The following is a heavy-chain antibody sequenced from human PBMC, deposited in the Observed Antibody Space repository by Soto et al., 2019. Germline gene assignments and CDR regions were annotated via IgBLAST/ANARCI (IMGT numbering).Heavy chain of an antibody. CDR3: ATHREGATYYFDY. D-gene: IGHD1-26*01. V-gene: IGHV1-58*01. Sequence: ASVKVSFKASGFTFTSSAVQWVRQARGQRLEWIGWIVVGSGNTNYAQKFQERVTITRDMSTSTAYMELSSLRSEDTAVYYCATHREGATYYFDYWGQGTLVTVSS. CDR2: IVVGSGNT. J-gene: IGHJ4*02. CDR1: GFTFTSSA.